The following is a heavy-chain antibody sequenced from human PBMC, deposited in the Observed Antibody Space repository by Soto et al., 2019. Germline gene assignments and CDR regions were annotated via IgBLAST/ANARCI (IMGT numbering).Heavy chain of an antibody. D-gene: IGHD1-26*01. J-gene: IGHJ4*02. CDR1: GHTSRNNG. Sequence: QVRLVQSGAEVGQPGASVKVSCKASGHTSRNNGISWVRQAPGQGLEWMGYINANDGRTNYARLFRGGITLTTDTFTRTVYVDLRRLTSDETAVYDCGRYEAQWDQRVLGSWGQGTLVTVSS. CDR3: GRYEAQWDQRVLGS. CDR2: INANDGRT. V-gene: IGHV1-18*01.